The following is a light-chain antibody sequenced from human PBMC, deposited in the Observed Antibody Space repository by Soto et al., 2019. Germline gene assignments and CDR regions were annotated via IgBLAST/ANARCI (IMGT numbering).Light chain of an antibody. Sequence: EIVMTQSPGTLSVSPGERATLSCSASENLKTNLAWYQQRPGQAPRLLIYGASTRDTGVPARFTGGGSGTDFTITIGILQFEDFAVYFCQQYKNWPPWTFGQGTKVEI. CDR1: ENLKTN. V-gene: IGKV3-15*01. CDR3: QQYKNWPPWT. CDR2: GAS. J-gene: IGKJ1*01.